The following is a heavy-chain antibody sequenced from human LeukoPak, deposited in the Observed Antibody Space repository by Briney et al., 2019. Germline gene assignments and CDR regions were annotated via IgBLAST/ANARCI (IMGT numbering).Heavy chain of an antibody. D-gene: IGHD3-9*01. V-gene: IGHV3-49*03. CDR2: IRSKRYGGTT. CDR1: GFNFGDSV. CDR3: SRSYDVLSGYFPPDY. J-gene: IGHJ4*02. Sequence: PGRSLRLSCTGSGFNFGDSVMSWFRQAPGKGLEWVVFIRSKRYGGTTQYAASVKGRFTISGDDSKSVAYLQMNSLKTEDTAVYYCSRSYDVLSGYFPPDYWGQGTLVTVSS.